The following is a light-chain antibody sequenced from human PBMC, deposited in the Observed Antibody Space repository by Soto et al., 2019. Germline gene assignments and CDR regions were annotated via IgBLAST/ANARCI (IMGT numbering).Light chain of an antibody. Sequence: EIVMTQSPATLSVSPGERATLSCRASRSVGNNLAWHQQKPGQAPRLLIYGASTRATGIPARFSGSWSGTEFTLTISSLQSEDSAVYYCQQYNNWPLTFGQGTRLEI. CDR3: QQYNNWPLT. CDR1: RSVGNN. V-gene: IGKV3-15*01. CDR2: GAS. J-gene: IGKJ5*01.